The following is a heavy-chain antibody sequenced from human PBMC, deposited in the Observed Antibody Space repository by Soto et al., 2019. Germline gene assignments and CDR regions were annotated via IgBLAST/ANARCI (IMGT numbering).Heavy chain of an antibody. J-gene: IGHJ4*02. V-gene: IGHV1-69*02. CDR1: GDTFNFYS. CDR2: VNPIVSMS. Sequence: QVQLVQSGAEVKRPGSSVKVSCKASGDTFNFYSINWVRQAPGLGLEWMGRVNPIVSMSNYAQKFQGRVTMTADQSTSTAYIELSSLRSEDTALYYCASRYGSGYRAFDYLGQGALVTVSS. CDR3: ASRYGSGYRAFDY. D-gene: IGHD3-10*01.